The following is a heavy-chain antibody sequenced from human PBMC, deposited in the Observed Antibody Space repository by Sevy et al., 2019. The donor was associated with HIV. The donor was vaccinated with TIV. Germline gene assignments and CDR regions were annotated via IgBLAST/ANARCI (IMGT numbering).Heavy chain of an antibody. CDR2: ISYDGSNK. J-gene: IGHJ4*02. CDR3: AKAASSGWYALGY. CDR1: GFTFSSYG. V-gene: IGHV3-30*18. D-gene: IGHD6-19*01. Sequence: GGSLRLSCAASGFTFSSYGMHWVRQAPGKGLEWVAVISYDGSNKYDADSVKGRFTISRDNSKNTLYLQMNSLRAEDTAVYYCAKAASSGWYALGYWGQGTLVTVSS.